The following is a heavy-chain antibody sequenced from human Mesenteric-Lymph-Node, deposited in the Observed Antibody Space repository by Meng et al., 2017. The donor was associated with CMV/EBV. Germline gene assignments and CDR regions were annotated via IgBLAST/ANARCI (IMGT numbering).Heavy chain of an antibody. CDR2: IIPILGIA. J-gene: IGHJ6*02. V-gene: IGHV1-69*10. Sequence: SVKVSCKASGGTFSSYAISWVRQAPGQGLEWMGGIIPILGIANYAQKFQGRVTITADKSTSTAYMELRSLRSEDTAVYYCATLYALRDYYYYGMDVWGQGTTVTVSS. D-gene: IGHD2-2*02. CDR3: ATLYALRDYYYYGMDV. CDR1: GGTFSSYA.